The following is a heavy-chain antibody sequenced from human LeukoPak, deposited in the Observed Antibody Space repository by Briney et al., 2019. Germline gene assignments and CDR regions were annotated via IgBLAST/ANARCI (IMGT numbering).Heavy chain of an antibody. V-gene: IGHV3-15*01. J-gene: IGHJ4*02. D-gene: IGHD5/OR15-5a*01. Sequence: GGSLRLSCKVSGFTFTNAWMTWVRQAPGKGLEWVGRFRSKPDGVTTDFAAPVKGRFSISRDDSTKTLYLQMNSLKPEDTAVYHCTTGGSTAGYWGQGTLVTVSS. CDR3: TTGGSTAGY. CDR1: GFTFTNAW. CDR2: FRSKPDGVTT.